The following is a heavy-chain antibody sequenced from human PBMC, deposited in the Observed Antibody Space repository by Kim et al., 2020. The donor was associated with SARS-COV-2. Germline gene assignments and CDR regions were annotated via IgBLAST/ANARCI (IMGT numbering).Heavy chain of an antibody. Sequence: GGSLRLSCAASGFTFSSYSMNWVRQAPGKGLEWVSYISSSSSTIYYADSVKGRFTISRDNAKNSLYLQMNSLRDEDTAVYYCARGTYSGSYYGEYYFDYWGQGTLVTVSS. J-gene: IGHJ4*02. D-gene: IGHD1-26*01. CDR2: ISSSSSTI. CDR1: GFTFSSYS. V-gene: IGHV3-48*02. CDR3: ARGTYSGSYYGEYYFDY.